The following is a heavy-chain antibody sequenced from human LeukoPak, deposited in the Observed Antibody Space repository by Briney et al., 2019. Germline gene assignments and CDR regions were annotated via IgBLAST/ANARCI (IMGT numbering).Heavy chain of an antibody. CDR3: ARTGPQIRSGPYYYYYGMDV. CDR2: ISAYNGNT. J-gene: IGHJ6*02. CDR1: GYTFTSYG. Sequence: ASVKVSCKASGYTFTSYGISWVRQAPGQGLEWMGWISAYNGNTSYAQKLQGRVTMTTDTSTSTAYMELRSLRSDDTAVYYCARTGPQIRSGPYYYYYGMDVWGQGTTVTVSS. D-gene: IGHD6-19*01. V-gene: IGHV1-18*01.